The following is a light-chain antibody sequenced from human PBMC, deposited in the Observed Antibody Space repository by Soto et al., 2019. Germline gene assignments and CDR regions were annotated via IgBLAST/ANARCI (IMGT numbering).Light chain of an antibody. J-gene: IGKJ4*01. V-gene: IGKV1D-16*02. Sequence: DIQMTQSPSSLSASVGDRVTITCRARLGISSWLAWYQQKPEKAPKSLIYAASSLQSGVPPRFSGSGSGTDFTLTISSFQPEDFATYCCQQYNSYPSTFGGGTKVEIK. CDR3: QQYNSYPST. CDR1: LGISSW. CDR2: AAS.